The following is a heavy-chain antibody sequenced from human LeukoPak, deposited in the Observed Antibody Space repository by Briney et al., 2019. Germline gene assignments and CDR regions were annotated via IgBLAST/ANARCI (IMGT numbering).Heavy chain of an antibody. CDR2: IKSEANNYAT. V-gene: IGHV3-73*01. CDR1: GFTFSGSA. D-gene: IGHD3-10*01. J-gene: IGHJ4*02. Sequence: GGSLRLSCAASGFTFSGSAMHWVRQASGKGLEWVGLIKSEANNYATAYAASVKGRFTISRDDSKNTAYLQMNSLKTEDAAVYYCTRLRDSGSYYGFDYWGQGALVTVSS. CDR3: TRLRDSGSYYGFDY.